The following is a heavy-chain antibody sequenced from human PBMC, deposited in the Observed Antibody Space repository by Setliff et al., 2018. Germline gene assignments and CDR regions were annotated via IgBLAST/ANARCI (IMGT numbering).Heavy chain of an antibody. CDR3: ARSPPNRGVGQGHHMDV. V-gene: IGHV1-18*01. CDR2: IRVYDGYT. J-gene: IGHJ6*03. Sequence: ASVKVSCKTSGYMFTTYGISWVRQDPGQGLEWMGWIRVYDGYTDYAQKFQGRVTMTKDTSTSTAYMEVRSLRSDDTAVYYCARSPPNRGVGQGHHMDVWGKGTTVTVSS. D-gene: IGHD1-26*01. CDR1: GYMFTTYG.